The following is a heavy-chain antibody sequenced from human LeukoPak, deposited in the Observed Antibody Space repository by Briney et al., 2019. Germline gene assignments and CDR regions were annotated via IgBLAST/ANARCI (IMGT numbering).Heavy chain of an antibody. CDR2: ISGSGGNT. CDR3: AKGGLRGGTYNDDF. V-gene: IGHV3-23*01. D-gene: IGHD3-16*01. CDR1: GFSFSIYG. J-gene: IGHJ4*02. Sequence: GGTLRLSCEVSGFSFSIYGMSWVRQAPGKGLEWVSGISGSGGNTYYAEALTGWFTVSRDNSKNTLYLQMNSLRAEDTALYYCAKGGLRGGTYNDDFWGQGTLVTVSS.